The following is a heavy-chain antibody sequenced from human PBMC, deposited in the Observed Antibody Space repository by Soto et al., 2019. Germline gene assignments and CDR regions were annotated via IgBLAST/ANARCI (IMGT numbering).Heavy chain of an antibody. V-gene: IGHV2-5*02. Sequence: QITLKESGPALVKPTQTLTLTCTFSGFSLSTSGVGVGWIRQPPGEALEWLAIIYWDDYKHFSPSLESRLTITEDTSKTPVVLTMTHMDPVDTATYFCVDKGGGDRILDYWGQGTLVTVSS. CDR2: IYWDDYK. CDR1: GFSLSTSGVG. J-gene: IGHJ4*02. CDR3: VDKGGGDRILDY. D-gene: IGHD3-16*01.